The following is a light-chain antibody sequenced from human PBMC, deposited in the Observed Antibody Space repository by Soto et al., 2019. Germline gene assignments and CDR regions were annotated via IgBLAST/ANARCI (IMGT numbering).Light chain of an antibody. V-gene: IGKV3-20*01. Sequence: VLTQSPGPLALSSGKHTPLSCRASQSVSSSNLAWYQQKPGQAPRILIYGASSRATGGPERFFSSGSWGNYTLPIIRMEHPEFAVYYCQQYGSSPPSTFGQGTKVDI. CDR2: GAS. J-gene: IGKJ1*01. CDR1: QSVSSSN. CDR3: QQYGSSPPST.